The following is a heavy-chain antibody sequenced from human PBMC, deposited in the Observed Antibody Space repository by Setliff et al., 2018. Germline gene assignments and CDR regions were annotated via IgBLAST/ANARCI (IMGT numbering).Heavy chain of an antibody. CDR2: INPSGGLT. V-gene: IGHV1-46*01. D-gene: IGHD3-22*01. CDR1: GYTLTKYY. CDR3: ARSGYYDSSGYYSPSYY. Sequence: GASVKVSCKAPGYTLTKYYMHWVRQAPGQGLEWMGIINPSGGLTRYAQKFQGRVTMTRDTSTSTVYMELSSLRSEDTAVYYCARSGYYDSSGYYSPSYYWGQGTLVTVSS. J-gene: IGHJ4*02.